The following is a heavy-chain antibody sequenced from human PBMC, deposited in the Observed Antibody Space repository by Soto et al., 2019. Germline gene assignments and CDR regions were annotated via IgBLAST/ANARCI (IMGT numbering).Heavy chain of an antibody. CDR2: IIPIFGTA. V-gene: IGHV1-69*01. CDR1: GGTFSSYA. J-gene: IGHJ6*02. Sequence: QVQLVQSGAEVKKPGSSVKVSCKASGGTFSSYAISWVRQAPGQGLEWMGGIIPIFGTANYAQKFQGRVTITADESTSTAYMELSSLRSEDTAVYYCAGERRGYCSSTSCYTGPYYYYYGMDVWGQGTTVTVSS. D-gene: IGHD2-2*02. CDR3: AGERRGYCSSTSCYTGPYYYYYGMDV.